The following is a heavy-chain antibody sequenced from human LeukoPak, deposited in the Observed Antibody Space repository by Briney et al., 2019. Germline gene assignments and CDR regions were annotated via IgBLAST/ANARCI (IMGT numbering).Heavy chain of an antibody. CDR1: GFTFSDYY. D-gene: IGHD3-3*01. CDR3: ARDLTIFGVVITPYYGMDV. J-gene: IGHJ6*02. V-gene: IGHV3-11*01. Sequence: GGSLRLSCAASGFTFSDYYMSWIRQAPGKGLEWVSYISSSGSTIYYADSVKGRFTISRDNAKNSLYLQMDSLRAEDTAVYYCARDLTIFGVVITPYYGMDVWGQGTTVTVSS. CDR2: ISSSGSTI.